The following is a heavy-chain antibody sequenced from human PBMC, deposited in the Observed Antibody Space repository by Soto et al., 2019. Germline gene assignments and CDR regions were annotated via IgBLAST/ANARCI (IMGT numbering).Heavy chain of an antibody. CDR1: GYSFTTYG. CDR2: ISPYNGNT. D-gene: IGHD2-2*01. Sequence: SVKVSCKASGYSFTTYGISWVRQAPGQGLEWMAWISPYNGNTNYAQNLQGRVTLTTDTSTSTAYMELRSLRSDDTAVYYCARDQDQEDIWGQGTMVTVSS. CDR3: ARDQDQEDI. J-gene: IGHJ3*02. V-gene: IGHV1-18*01.